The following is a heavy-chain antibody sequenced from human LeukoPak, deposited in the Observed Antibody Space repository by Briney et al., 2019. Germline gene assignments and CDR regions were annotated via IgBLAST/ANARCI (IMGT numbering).Heavy chain of an antibody. V-gene: IGHV3-30*02. CDR2: IRDDVSNK. D-gene: IGHD2-15*01. J-gene: IGHJ4*02. CDR1: GYIFSRYG. Sequence: GGSLRLSCAASGYIFSRYGMDWVRQAPDKGLEWVAFIRDDVSNKNYGDSVKGRFTISRDNSKNTLYLQMNSLRAEDTGVYYCAKDIGYCSGGICYVFDYWGQGTLVTVSS. CDR3: AKDIGYCSGGICYVFDY.